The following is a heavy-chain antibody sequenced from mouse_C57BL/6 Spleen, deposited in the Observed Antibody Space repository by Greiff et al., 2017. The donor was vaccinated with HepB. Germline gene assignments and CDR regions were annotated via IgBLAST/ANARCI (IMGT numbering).Heavy chain of an antibody. D-gene: IGHD2-1*01. V-gene: IGHV1-63*01. CDR2: IYPGDGYT. J-gene: IGHJ4*01. CDR1: GYTFTNYW. Sequence: QVQLQQSGAELVRPGTSVKMSCKASGYTFTNYWIGWAKQRPGHGLEWIGDIYPGDGYTNYNEKFKGKATLTADKSSSTAYMQFSSLTSEDSAIYYCARRDGNYSYAMDYWGQGTSVTVSS. CDR3: ARRDGNYSYAMDY.